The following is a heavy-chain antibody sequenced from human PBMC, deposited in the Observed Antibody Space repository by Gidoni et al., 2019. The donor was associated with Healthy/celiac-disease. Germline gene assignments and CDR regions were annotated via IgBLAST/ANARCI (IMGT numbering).Heavy chain of an antibody. D-gene: IGHD6-13*01. V-gene: IGHV4-59*01. CDR1: GGSISSYY. CDR3: ARNLYSSSWYRIDY. J-gene: IGHJ4*02. Sequence: QVQLQESVPGLVKPSETLSLTCSVPGGSISSYYWSWIRQPPGKGLEWIGYIYYSGSTNYNPSLKSRVTISVDTSKNQFSLKLSSVTAADTAVYYCARNLYSSSWYRIDYWGQGTLVTVSS. CDR2: IYYSGST.